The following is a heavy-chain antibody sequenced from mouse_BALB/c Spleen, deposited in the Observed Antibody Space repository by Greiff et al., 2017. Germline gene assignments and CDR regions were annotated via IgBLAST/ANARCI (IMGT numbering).Heavy chain of an antibody. V-gene: IGHV5-6-5*01. CDR3: ARGGNYGSSYWFAY. CDR2: ISSGGST. D-gene: IGHD1-1*01. Sequence: EVKLVESGGGLVKPGGSLKLSCAASGFTFSSYAMSWVRQTPEKRLEWVASISSGGSTYYPDSVKGRFTISRDNARNILYLQMSSLRSEDTAMYYCARGGNYGSSYWFAYWGQGTLVTVSA. J-gene: IGHJ3*01. CDR1: GFTFSSYA.